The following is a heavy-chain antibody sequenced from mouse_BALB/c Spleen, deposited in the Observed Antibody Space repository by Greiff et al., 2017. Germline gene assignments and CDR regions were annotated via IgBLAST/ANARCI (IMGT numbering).Heavy chain of an antibody. Sequence: EVKLQQSGPGLVKPSQSLSLTCTVTGYSITSDYAWNWIRQFPGNKLEWMGYISYSGSTSYNPSLKSRISITRDTSKNQFFLQLNSVTTEDTATYYCARGVDYWGQGTSVTVSS. CDR1: GYSITSDYA. J-gene: IGHJ4*01. V-gene: IGHV3-2*02. CDR3: ARGVDY. CDR2: ISYSGST.